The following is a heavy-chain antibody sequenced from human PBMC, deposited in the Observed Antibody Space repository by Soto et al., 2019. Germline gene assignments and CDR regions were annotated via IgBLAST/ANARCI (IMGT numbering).Heavy chain of an antibody. Sequence: QGQLVQSGPEVKKPGASVKVSCKTSGYTFSRYGISWVRQAPGQGLEWMGWISGYNGDTNYAQKVQGRVTMTIDTSTSTAYMELTSLTSDDTAIYYCAKNGQPPYYYYGMDVWGQGTTVTVSS. D-gene: IGHD2-8*01. CDR3: AKNGQPPYYYYGMDV. CDR2: ISGYNGDT. CDR1: GYTFSRYG. V-gene: IGHV1-18*01. J-gene: IGHJ6*02.